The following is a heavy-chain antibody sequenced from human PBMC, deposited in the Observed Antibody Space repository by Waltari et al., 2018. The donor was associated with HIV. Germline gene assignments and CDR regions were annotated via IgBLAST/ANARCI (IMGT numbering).Heavy chain of an antibody. Sequence: QVQLQQWGAGLLKPSETLSLTCAVYGGSFSGYYWTWIRQPPGKGMEWIGEIKHRGSTNYNPSLKSRVTISVDTSKKQFSLKLSSGTAADTAVYYWARGGGVGWEYYGVDVWGQGTTVTVSS. CDR3: ARGGGVGWEYYGVDV. J-gene: IGHJ6*02. D-gene: IGHD1-26*01. CDR2: IKHRGST. CDR1: GGSFSGYY. V-gene: IGHV4-34*01.